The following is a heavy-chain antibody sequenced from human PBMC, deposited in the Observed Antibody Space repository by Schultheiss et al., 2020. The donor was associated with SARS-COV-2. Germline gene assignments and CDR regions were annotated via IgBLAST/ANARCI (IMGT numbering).Heavy chain of an antibody. CDR1: GFTVSSNY. CDR3: ARDGYYDSSGYYLYYFDY. V-gene: IGHV3-53*01. Sequence: GGSLRLSCAASGFTVSSNYMSWVRQAPGKGLEWVSVIYSGGSTYYADSVKGRFTISRDNAKNSLYLQMNSLRAEDTAVYYCARDGYYDSSGYYLYYFDYWGQGTLVTVSS. J-gene: IGHJ4*02. CDR2: IYSGGST. D-gene: IGHD3-22*01.